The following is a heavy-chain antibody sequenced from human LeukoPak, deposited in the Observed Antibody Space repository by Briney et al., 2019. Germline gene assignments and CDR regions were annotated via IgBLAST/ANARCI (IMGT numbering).Heavy chain of an antibody. CDR3: ATVSTGSSWCGDRAEYFQH. Sequence: ASVKVSCKVSGYTLTELSMHWVRQAPGKGLEWMGGSDPEDGETIYAQKFQGRVTMTEDTSTDTAYMELSSLRSEDTAVYYCATVSTGSSWCGDRAEYFQHWGQGTLVTVSS. V-gene: IGHV1-24*01. J-gene: IGHJ1*01. CDR1: GYTLTELS. CDR2: SDPEDGET. D-gene: IGHD6-13*01.